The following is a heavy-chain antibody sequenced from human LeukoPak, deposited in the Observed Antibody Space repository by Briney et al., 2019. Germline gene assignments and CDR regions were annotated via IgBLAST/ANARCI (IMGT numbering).Heavy chain of an antibody. D-gene: IGHD1-14*01. V-gene: IGHV3-30*18. CDR3: AKEQPGPFDY. Sequence: GGSLRRSCAASRFTFSSYGTHWVRQAPGKGLEWVAVISYDGSNKYYADSVKGRFTISRDNSKNTLYLQMNSLRAEDTAVYYCAKEQPGPFDYWGQGTLVTVSS. J-gene: IGHJ4*02. CDR1: RFTFSSYG. CDR2: ISYDGSNK.